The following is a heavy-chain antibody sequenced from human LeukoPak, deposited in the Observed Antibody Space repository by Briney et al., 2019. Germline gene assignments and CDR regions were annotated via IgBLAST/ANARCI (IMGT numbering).Heavy chain of an antibody. CDR3: ARGEDFGQAPDSYGYYGMDA. D-gene: IGHD2-15*01. Sequence: SETLSLTCTVSGGSISSYYWSWIRQPAGKGLEWIGRIYTSGSTNYNPSLKSRVTMSVDTSKNQFSLKLSSVTAADTAVYYCARGEDFGQAPDSYGYYGMDAWGQGTTVTVSS. J-gene: IGHJ6*02. V-gene: IGHV4-4*07. CDR1: GGSISSYY. CDR2: IYTSGST.